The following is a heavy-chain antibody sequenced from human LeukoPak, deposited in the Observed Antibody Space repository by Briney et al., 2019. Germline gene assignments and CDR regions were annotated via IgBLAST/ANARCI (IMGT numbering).Heavy chain of an antibody. CDR2: ISSSGSTI. J-gene: IGHJ5*02. D-gene: IGHD5-18*01. V-gene: IGHV3-48*03. CDR3: ARDLGQLWSNNWFDP. CDR1: GFTFSSYE. Sequence: GGSLRLSCAASGFTFSSYEMNWVRQAPGKGLEWVSYISSSGSTIYYADSVKGRFTISRDNAKNSLYLQMNSLRAEDTAVYYCARDLGQLWSNNWFDPWGQGTLVTVSS.